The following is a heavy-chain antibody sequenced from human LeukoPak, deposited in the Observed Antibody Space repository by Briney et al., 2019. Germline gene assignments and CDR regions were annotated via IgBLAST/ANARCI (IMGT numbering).Heavy chain of an antibody. D-gene: IGHD2-15*01. V-gene: IGHV3-23*01. CDR2: ISGSGGST. Sequence: GGSLRLSCAASGFTFSSYAMSWVRQAPGKGLEWVSAISGSGGSTHYADSVKGRFTISRDNSKNTLYLQMNSLRAEDTAVYYCAKAPRGAVAAGYYFDYWGQGTLATVSS. CDR1: GFTFSSYA. J-gene: IGHJ4*02. CDR3: AKAPRGAVAAGYYFDY.